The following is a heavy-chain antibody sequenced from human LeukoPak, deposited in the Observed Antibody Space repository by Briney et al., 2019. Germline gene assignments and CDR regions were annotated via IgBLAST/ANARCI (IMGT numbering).Heavy chain of an antibody. CDR2: ISASGDST. CDR1: GLIFSNYA. V-gene: IGHV3-23*01. D-gene: IGHD2-15*01. CDR3: ARDAQYCSGGSCYSEPYYFDY. J-gene: IGHJ4*02. Sequence: GGSLRLSYAASGLIFSNYAMSWVRQAPGKGLEWVSAISASGDSTYYADSVKGRFTISRDNAKNSLYLQMNSLRAEDTAVYYCARDAQYCSGGSCYSEPYYFDYWGQGTLVTVSS.